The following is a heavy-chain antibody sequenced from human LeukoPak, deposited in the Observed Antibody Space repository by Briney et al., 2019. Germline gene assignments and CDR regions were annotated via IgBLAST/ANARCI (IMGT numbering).Heavy chain of an antibody. Sequence: PGGSLRLSCAASGFTFSSYSMNWVRQAPGKGLEWVSSISSSSSYIYYADSVKGRFTISRDNAKNSLYLQMISLGAEDTAVYYCARGGSSSSLYYFDYWGQGTLVTVSS. CDR3: ARGGSSSSLYYFDY. CDR1: GFTFSSYS. CDR2: ISSSSSYI. J-gene: IGHJ4*02. D-gene: IGHD6-6*01. V-gene: IGHV3-21*01.